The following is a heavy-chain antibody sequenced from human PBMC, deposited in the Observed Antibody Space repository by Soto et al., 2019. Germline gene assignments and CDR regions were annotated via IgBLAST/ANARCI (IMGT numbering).Heavy chain of an antibody. J-gene: IGHJ4*02. CDR2: INHSGST. D-gene: IGHD6-6*01. Sequence: PSETLSLTCAVYGGSSSGYYWSWIRQPPGKGLEWIGEINHSGSTNYNPSLKSRVTISVDTSKNQFSLKLSSVTAADTAVYYCARDGAARPGPSDFDYWGQGTLVTVSS. V-gene: IGHV4-34*01. CDR3: ARDGAARPGPSDFDY. CDR1: GGSSSGYY.